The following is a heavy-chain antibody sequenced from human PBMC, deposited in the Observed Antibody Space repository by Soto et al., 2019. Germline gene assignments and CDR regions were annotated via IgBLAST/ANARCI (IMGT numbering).Heavy chain of an antibody. V-gene: IGHV1-18*01. CDR3: ARGTSGYDYGLFDF. CDR2: ISADNDNT. Sequence: VQLVQSGGEVRKPGASVTVSCRASGYTFTKYGISWVRQAPGQGLEWMGWISADNDNTNYAQNLQGRVTMTTDTSTSTAYMQLRSVRSDDTAVYFCARGTSGYDYGLFDFWGQGTLVTVSS. D-gene: IGHD5-12*01. J-gene: IGHJ4*02. CDR1: GYTFTKYG.